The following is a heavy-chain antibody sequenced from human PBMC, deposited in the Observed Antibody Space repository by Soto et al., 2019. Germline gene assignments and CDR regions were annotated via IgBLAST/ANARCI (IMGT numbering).Heavy chain of an antibody. CDR3: TSTPHYDYVWGSYRFYYGMDV. Sequence: GGSLRLSCAASGFTFSGSAMHWVRQASGKGLEWVGRIRSKANSYATAYAASVKGRFTISRDDSKNTAYLQMNSLKTEDTAVYYCTSTPHYDYVWGSYRFYYGMDVWGQGTTVTVSS. D-gene: IGHD3-16*02. CDR2: IRSKANSYAT. J-gene: IGHJ6*02. V-gene: IGHV3-73*01. CDR1: GFTFSGSA.